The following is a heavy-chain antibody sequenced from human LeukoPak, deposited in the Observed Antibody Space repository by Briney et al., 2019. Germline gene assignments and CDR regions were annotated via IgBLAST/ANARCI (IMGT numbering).Heavy chain of an antibody. D-gene: IGHD3-22*01. CDR1: GFTFSSYA. CDR2: ISYDGSNK. Sequence: GGSLRLSCAASGFTFSSYAMHWVRQAPGKGLEWVAVISYDGSNKCYADSVKGRFTISRDNSKNTLYLQMNSLRAEDTAVYYCARDGHYYDSSGYHLPGYFDYWGQGTLVTVSS. J-gene: IGHJ4*02. V-gene: IGHV3-30*04. CDR3: ARDGHYYDSSGYHLPGYFDY.